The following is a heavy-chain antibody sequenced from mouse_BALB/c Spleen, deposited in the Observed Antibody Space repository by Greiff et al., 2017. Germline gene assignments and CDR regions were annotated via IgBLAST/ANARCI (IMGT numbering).Heavy chain of an antibody. CDR3: ARPYGNYEGSFMDY. V-gene: IGHV5-17*02. CDR2: ISSGSSTI. Sequence: EVQLVESGGGLVQPGGSRKLSCAASGFTFSSFGMHWVRQAPEKGLEWVAYISSGSSTIYYADTVKGRFTISRDNPKNTLFLQMTSLRSEDTAMYYCARPYGNYEGSFMDYWGQGTSVTVSS. D-gene: IGHD2-1*01. J-gene: IGHJ4*01. CDR1: GFTFSSFG.